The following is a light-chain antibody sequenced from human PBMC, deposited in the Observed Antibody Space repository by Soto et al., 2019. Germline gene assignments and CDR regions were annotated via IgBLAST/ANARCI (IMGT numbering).Light chain of an antibody. Sequence: DIQLTQSPSSLSPSVGDRITLSCRASQSISRNLNWYQQMPGKAPSLLIYAARDLQSGVPGRFSGSVSGTEFNLTISSLQPEDLATYYCPQSHSTPYTFGQGTKLEI. V-gene: IGKV1-39*01. CDR1: QSISRN. CDR2: AAR. CDR3: PQSHSTPYT. J-gene: IGKJ2*01.